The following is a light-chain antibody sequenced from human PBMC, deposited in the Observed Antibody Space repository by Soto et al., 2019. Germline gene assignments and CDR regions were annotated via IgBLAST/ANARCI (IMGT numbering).Light chain of an antibody. J-gene: IGKJ1*01. CDR3: QQYGTSPWT. CDR2: GAS. CDR1: QSVRSSY. V-gene: IGKV3-20*01. Sequence: EIVLTQSPGTLSLSPGERATLFCRASQSVRSSYLAWYQQKPGQAPRLLIYGASSRATGISDRFSGSGSGTDFTLTSSRLEPEEFAVYYCQQYGTSPWTFGQGTRVEIK.